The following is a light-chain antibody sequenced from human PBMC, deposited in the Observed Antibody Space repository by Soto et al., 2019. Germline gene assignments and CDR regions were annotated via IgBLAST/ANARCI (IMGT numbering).Light chain of an antibody. Sequence: SYELTQPPSVSVVPGKTARITCGGNNIGSKSVHWYQQKPGQAPVLVIYYDSDRPSGIPERFSGSNSGNTATLTISRVEAGDEADYYCQVWDSSSDHSLVFGTGTKVTVL. J-gene: IGLJ1*01. CDR2: YDS. CDR3: QVWDSSSDHSLV. CDR1: NIGSKS. V-gene: IGLV3-21*04.